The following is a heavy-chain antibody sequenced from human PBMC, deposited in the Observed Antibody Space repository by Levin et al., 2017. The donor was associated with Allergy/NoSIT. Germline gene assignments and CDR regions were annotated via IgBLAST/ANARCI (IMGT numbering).Heavy chain of an antibody. CDR3: ATNTIFGVVIIPYFDY. CDR1: GYTFTGYY. V-gene: IGHV1-2*02. CDR2: INPNSGGT. D-gene: IGHD3-3*01. Sequence: ASVKVSCKASGYTFTGYYMHWVRQAPGQGLEWMGWINPNSGGTNYAQKFQGRVTMTRDTSISTAYMELSRLRSDDTAVYYCATNTIFGVVIIPYFDYWGQGTLVTVSS. J-gene: IGHJ4*02.